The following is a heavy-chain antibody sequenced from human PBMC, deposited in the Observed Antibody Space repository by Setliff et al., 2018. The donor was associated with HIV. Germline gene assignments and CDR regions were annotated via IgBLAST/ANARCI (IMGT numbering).Heavy chain of an antibody. CDR1: GGSFNDYY. Sequence: SSETLSLTCAVYGGSFNDYYWTWIRQPPGKGLEWIGEIDHSGSTKYHAFLKSRVTISIDTSKNQISLKLSSVTAADTAVYYCARGLNYYGSGSYLPLGYWGQGTLVTVSS. V-gene: IGHV4-34*01. CDR3: ARGLNYYGSGSYLPLGY. J-gene: IGHJ4*02. CDR2: IDHSGST. D-gene: IGHD3-10*01.